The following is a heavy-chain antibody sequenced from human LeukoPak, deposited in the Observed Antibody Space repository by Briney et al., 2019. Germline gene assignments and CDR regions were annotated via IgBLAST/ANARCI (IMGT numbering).Heavy chain of an antibody. D-gene: IGHD3-10*01. CDR2: ISSSGTTI. V-gene: IGHV3-48*03. CDR1: GFTFSSYE. Sequence: GGSLRLSGAASGFTFSSYEMNWVRQAPGKGLEWVSYISSSGTTIYYADSVKGRFTISRDNAKNSLYLQMNSLRAEDAAVYYCARPDGDYYYGSGSYFHYWGQGTLVTVSS. J-gene: IGHJ4*02. CDR3: ARPDGDYYYGSGSYFHY.